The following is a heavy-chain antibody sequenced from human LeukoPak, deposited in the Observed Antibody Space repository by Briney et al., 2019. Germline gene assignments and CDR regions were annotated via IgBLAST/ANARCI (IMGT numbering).Heavy chain of an antibody. Sequence: PGGSLRLSCAASGFTFSSYAVSWVRQAPGKGLEWVSSISGGDNSTYYADSVKGRFTISRDNSKNTLYLQMNSLRAGDTAVYYCAKSFRVTYWTGGSCYSKPAPFDYWGHGTLVTVSS. J-gene: IGHJ4*01. CDR2: ISGGDNST. CDR1: GFTFSSYA. CDR3: AKSFRVTYWTGGSCYSKPAPFDY. V-gene: IGHV3-23*01. D-gene: IGHD2-15*01.